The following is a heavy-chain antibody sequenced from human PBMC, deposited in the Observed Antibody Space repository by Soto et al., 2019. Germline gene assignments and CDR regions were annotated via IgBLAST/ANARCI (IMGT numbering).Heavy chain of an antibody. V-gene: IGHV1-69*06. Sequence: ASVKVSCKASGGTFSSYAISWVRQAPGQGLEWMGGIIPIFGTANYAQKFQGRLTVTADKVTSTAYMELTSLISEDTAIYYCTRSTPQAGSYVQIFDYWGQGALVTVSS. CDR3: TRSTPQAGSYVQIFDY. D-gene: IGHD1-1*01. CDR1: GGTFSSYA. J-gene: IGHJ4*02. CDR2: IIPIFGTA.